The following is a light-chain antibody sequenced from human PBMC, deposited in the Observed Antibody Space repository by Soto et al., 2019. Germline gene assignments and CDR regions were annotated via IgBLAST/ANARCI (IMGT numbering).Light chain of an antibody. CDR2: GAF. Sequence: DIQMTQSPSTLSASVGDRVTITCRASQILNNRLSWYQQKPGKAPNLLISGAFNLQSGVPSRFGGGRSGTDFTLTIRSLQPEDFATYYCQQSHITLYSFGQGTRLEIK. CDR1: QILNNR. J-gene: IGKJ2*01. CDR3: QQSHITLYS. V-gene: IGKV1-39*01.